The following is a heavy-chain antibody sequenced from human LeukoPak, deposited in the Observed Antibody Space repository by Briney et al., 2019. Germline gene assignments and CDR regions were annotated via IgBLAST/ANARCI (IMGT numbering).Heavy chain of an antibody. CDR1: GFTVSSNY. J-gene: IGHJ4*02. CDR2: IYSGGRP. D-gene: IGHD3-22*01. V-gene: IGHV3-53*01. Sequence: PGGSLRLSCAASGFTVSSNYMSWVRQAPGKVLEWVSLIYSGGRPYYADSVKGRFTISRDNSKNTLYLQMNSLRAEDTAVYYCARIQYYYDSSGYSGYWGQGTLVTVSS. CDR3: ARIQYYYDSSGYSGY.